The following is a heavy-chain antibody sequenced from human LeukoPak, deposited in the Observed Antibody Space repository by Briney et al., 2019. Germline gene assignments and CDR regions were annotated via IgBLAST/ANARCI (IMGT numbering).Heavy chain of an antibody. V-gene: IGHV3-15*01. J-gene: IGHJ4*02. CDR3: TTEGRWFVSGNDY. CDR2: IKSKTDGGTT. Sequence: PGGSLRLSCAAFGFTFSNAWMSWVRQAPGKGLEWVGRIKSKTDGGTTDYAAPVKGRFTISRDDSKNTLYMQMNSLKTEDTAVYYCTTEGRWFVSGNDYWGQGTLVTVSS. CDR1: GFTFSNAW. D-gene: IGHD3-10*01.